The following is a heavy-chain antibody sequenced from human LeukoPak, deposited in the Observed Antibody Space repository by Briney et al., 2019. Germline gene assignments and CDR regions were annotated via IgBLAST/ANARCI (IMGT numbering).Heavy chain of an antibody. Sequence: GGSLRLSCAASGFTFSSYGMHWVRQAPGKGLEWVAFIRYDGSNKYYADSVKGRFTISRDNSKNTLYLQMNSLRAEDTAVYYCANSQWDYYDSSGSFDYWGQGTLVTVSS. CDR3: ANSQWDYYDSSGSFDY. J-gene: IGHJ4*02. CDR1: GFTFSSYG. V-gene: IGHV3-30*02. D-gene: IGHD3-22*01. CDR2: IRYDGSNK.